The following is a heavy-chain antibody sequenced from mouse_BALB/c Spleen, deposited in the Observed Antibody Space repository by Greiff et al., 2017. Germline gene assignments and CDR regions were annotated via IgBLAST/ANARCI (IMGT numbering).Heavy chain of an antibody. Sequence: VQLQQPGAELVKPGASVKLSCKASGYTFTSYWMYWVKQRPGQGLEWIGEINPSNGRTNYNEKFKSKATLTVDKSSSTAYMQLSSLTSEDSAVYYCATDGYDSFAYWGQGTLVTVSA. CDR2: INPSNGRT. D-gene: IGHD2-2*01. J-gene: IGHJ3*01. V-gene: IGHV1S81*02. CDR3: ATDGYDSFAY. CDR1: GYTFTSYW.